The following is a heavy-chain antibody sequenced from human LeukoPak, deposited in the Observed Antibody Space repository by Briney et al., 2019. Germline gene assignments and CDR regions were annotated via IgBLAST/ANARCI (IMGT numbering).Heavy chain of an antibody. CDR3: ARDSGGSSGWYYFDY. J-gene: IGHJ4*02. CDR2: ISSSSSTI. CDR1: GFTFSSYS. V-gene: IGHV3-48*02. Sequence: GGSLRLSCAASGFTFSSYSMNWVRQAPGKGLEWVSYISSSSSTIYYADSVRGRFTISRDNAKNSLYLQMNSLRDEDTAVYYCARDSGGSSGWYYFDYWGQGTLVTVSS. D-gene: IGHD6-13*01.